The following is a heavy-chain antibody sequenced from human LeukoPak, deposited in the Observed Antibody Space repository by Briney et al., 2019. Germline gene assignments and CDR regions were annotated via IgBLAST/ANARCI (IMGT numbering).Heavy chain of an antibody. CDR1: GFTFSSYA. CDR2: ISGSGGST. CDR3: AKRGQRPGATSDYYYGMDV. J-gene: IGHJ6*02. V-gene: IGHV3-23*01. D-gene: IGHD1-26*01. Sequence: PGGSLRLSCAAFGFTFSSYAMSWVRQAPGKGLEWVSAISGSGGSTYYADSVKGRFTISRDNSKNTLYLQMNSLRAEDTAVYYCAKRGQRPGATSDYYYGMDVWGQGTTVTVSS.